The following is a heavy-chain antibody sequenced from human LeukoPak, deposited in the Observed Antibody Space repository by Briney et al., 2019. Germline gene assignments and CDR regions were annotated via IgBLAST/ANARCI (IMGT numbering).Heavy chain of an antibody. CDR2: INHSGST. J-gene: IGHJ4*02. V-gene: IGHV4-34*01. Sequence: GSLRLSCAASGFTFSSYAVSWVRQAPGKGLEWNGEINHSGSTNYNPSLKSRVTISVDTSKNQFSLKLSSVTAADTAVYYCASHALGDSIVYYLDWGQGALVTVSS. D-gene: IGHD3-22*01. CDR3: ASHALGDSIVYYLD. CDR1: GFTFSSYA.